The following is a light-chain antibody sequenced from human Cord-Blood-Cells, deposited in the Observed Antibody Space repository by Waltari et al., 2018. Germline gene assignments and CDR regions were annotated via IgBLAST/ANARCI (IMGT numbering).Light chain of an antibody. J-gene: IGLJ2*01. Sequence: QSVLTQPPSASGAPGQTVPISCTGSSPNIGAGYDVHWYQQLPGTAPKLLIHGNSNRPSGVPDRFSGSKSGTSASLAITGLQAEDEADYYCQSYDSSLSGVVFGGGTKLTVL. CDR1: SPNIGAGYD. CDR2: GNS. V-gene: IGLV1-40*01. CDR3: QSYDSSLSGVV.